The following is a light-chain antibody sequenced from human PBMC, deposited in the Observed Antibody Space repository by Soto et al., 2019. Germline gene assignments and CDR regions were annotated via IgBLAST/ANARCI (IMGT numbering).Light chain of an antibody. Sequence: EIVLTQSPGTLSLSPGERATLSCRASQSVSSNYLAWYQRKPGQAPRLLIYGASNRATGIPNRFSGSGSGTDFTLTITRLEPEDFVVYYCQQYGRSPPTFGQGPKVEI. CDR3: QQYGRSPPT. CDR2: GAS. V-gene: IGKV3-20*01. J-gene: IGKJ1*01. CDR1: QSVSSNY.